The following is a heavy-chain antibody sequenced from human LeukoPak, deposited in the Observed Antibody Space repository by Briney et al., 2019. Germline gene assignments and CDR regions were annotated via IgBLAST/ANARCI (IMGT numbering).Heavy chain of an antibody. CDR2: ISAYNGNT. CDR3: ATCCRGGSS. D-gene: IGHD3-10*01. V-gene: IGHV1-18*01. CDR1: GYTFTTYS. J-gene: IGHJ5*02. Sequence: ASVKVSCKASGYTFTTYSINWVRQAPGQGLEWMGWISAYNGNTKYAQKLQGRVTMTTDTSTSTAYMELRSLRSDDTAVYYCATCCRGGSSWGQGTLVTVSS.